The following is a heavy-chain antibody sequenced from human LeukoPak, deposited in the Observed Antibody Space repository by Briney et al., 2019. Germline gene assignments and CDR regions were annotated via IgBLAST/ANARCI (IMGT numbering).Heavy chain of an antibody. CDR2: LRDSGSST. Sequence: PGGSLRLSCAASGFTVSSNYMSWVRQAPGKGLEWVSGLRDSGSSTYYADSVKGRFTISRDNTKNTLYLQMNSLRAEDTAVYYCAKALDKATPEGLDYWGQGTLVTVSS. V-gene: IGHV3-23*01. J-gene: IGHJ4*02. D-gene: IGHD5-24*01. CDR1: GFTVSSNY. CDR3: AKALDKATPEGLDY.